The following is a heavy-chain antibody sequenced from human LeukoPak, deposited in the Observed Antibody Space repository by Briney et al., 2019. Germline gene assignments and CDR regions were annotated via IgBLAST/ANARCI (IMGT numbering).Heavy chain of an antibody. Sequence: GGSLRLSCAASGFTFSSYWMSWVRQAPGKGLEWVANIKQDGSEKYYADSGKGRFTISRDNSKNTLYLQMNSLRAEDTAVYYCAKAGSDYWGQGTLVTVSS. CDR3: AKAGSDY. D-gene: IGHD3-10*01. J-gene: IGHJ4*02. V-gene: IGHV3-7*01. CDR2: IKQDGSEK. CDR1: GFTFSSYW.